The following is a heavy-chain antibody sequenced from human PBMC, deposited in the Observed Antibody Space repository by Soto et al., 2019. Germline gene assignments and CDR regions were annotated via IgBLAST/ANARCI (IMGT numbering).Heavy chain of an antibody. CDR2: IYYSGST. V-gene: IGHV4-59*08. D-gene: IGHD3-22*01. CDR3: ARGLPNYYDSSGYYPIWFDP. Sequence: SETLSLTCTVSDGSISSYYWSWIRQPPGKGLDWIGYIYYSGSTNYNPSLKSRVTISVDTSKNQFSLKLSSVTAADTAVYYCARGLPNYYDSSGYYPIWFDPWGQGILVTVS. J-gene: IGHJ5*02. CDR1: DGSISSYY.